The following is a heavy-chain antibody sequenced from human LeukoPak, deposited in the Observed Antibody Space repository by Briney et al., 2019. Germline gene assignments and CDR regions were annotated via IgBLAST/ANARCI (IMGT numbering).Heavy chain of an antibody. CDR3: ARLTHSYYSDTSGYYPYYYMDV. CDR2: ISYSGST. V-gene: IGHV4-39*02. Sequence: SETLSLTCTVSGGSISSSDYYWGWIRQSPGKGLEWIGRISYSGSTYYNPSLKSRVTISVYTSKNHFSLRLSSVTAADTAVYYCARLTHSYYSDTSGYYPYYYMDVWGKGTTVTVSS. D-gene: IGHD3-22*01. J-gene: IGHJ6*03. CDR1: GGSISSSDYY.